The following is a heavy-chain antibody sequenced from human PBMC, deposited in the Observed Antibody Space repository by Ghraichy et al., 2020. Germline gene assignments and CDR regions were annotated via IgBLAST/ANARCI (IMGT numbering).Heavy chain of an antibody. D-gene: IGHD5-12*01. CDR1: GFTFSSHA. CDR3: AKGGYSGYGSFDP. J-gene: IGHJ5*02. Sequence: GESLNISCAASGFTFSSHAMSWVRQAPGKGLVWVSAISGSGGSTYYADSVKGRFTISRDNSKNTLYLQMNSLRAEDTAVYHCAKGGYSGYGSFDPWGQGTLVTVSS. V-gene: IGHV3-23*01. CDR2: ISGSGGST.